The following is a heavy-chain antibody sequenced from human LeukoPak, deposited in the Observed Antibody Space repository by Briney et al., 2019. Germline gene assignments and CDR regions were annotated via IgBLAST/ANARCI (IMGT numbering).Heavy chain of an antibody. CDR2: IYYSGST. J-gene: IGHJ4*02. Sequence: SETLSLTCTVSGGSISSYYWSWIRQPPGKGLEWIGYIYYSGSTNNNPSLKSRVTISVDTSKNQFSLKLSSVTAADTAVYYCARAYYGSGSYYDYWGQGTLVTVSS. CDR1: GGSISSYY. CDR3: ARAYYGSGSYYDY. V-gene: IGHV4-59*01. D-gene: IGHD3-10*01.